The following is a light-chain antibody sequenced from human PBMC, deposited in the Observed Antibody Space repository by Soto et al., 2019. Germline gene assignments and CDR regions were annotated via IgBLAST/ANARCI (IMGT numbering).Light chain of an antibody. CDR3: QSYDSSLSVD. Sequence: QSVLTQPPSVSGAPGQRVTISCTGSSSNIGAGCDVHWYQQLPGTAPKLLIYANSNRPSGVPDRFSGSKSGTSASLAITGLQAEDEADYYCQSYDSSLSVDFGGGTKLTVL. J-gene: IGLJ2*01. CDR1: SSNIGAGCD. CDR2: ANS. V-gene: IGLV1-40*01.